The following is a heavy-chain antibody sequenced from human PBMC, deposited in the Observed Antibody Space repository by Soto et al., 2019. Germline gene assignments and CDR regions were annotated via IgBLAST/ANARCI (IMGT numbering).Heavy chain of an antibody. V-gene: IGHV3-30-3*01. J-gene: IGHJ5*02. CDR2: ISYDGSNK. CDR1: GFTFSSYA. D-gene: IGHD6-13*01. Sequence: QVQLVESGGGVVQPGRSLRLSCAASGFTFSSYAMHWVRQAPGKGLEWVAVISYDGSNKYYADSVKGRFTISRDNSKNTLYLQMSSLRAEDTAVYYCARDGVMKQQLVCWFDPWGQGTLVTVSS. CDR3: ARDGVMKQQLVCWFDP.